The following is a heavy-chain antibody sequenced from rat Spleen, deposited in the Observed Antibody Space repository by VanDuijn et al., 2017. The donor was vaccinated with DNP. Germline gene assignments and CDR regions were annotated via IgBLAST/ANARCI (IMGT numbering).Heavy chain of an antibody. J-gene: IGHJ1*01. D-gene: IGHD5-1*01. Sequence: EVQLQESGPGLVKPSQSLSLTCSVTGYSITSNYWGWIRKFPGNKMEWIGHISHSGSTNYNPSLKSRISVIRDTSKNQFFLHLNSVTTEDTATYYCARGSGTYYWYFDFWGPGTMVTVSS. V-gene: IGHV3-1*01. CDR2: ISHSGST. CDR1: GYSITSNY. CDR3: ARGSGTYYWYFDF.